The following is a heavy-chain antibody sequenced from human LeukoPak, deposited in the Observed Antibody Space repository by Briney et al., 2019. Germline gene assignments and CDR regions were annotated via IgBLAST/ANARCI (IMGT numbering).Heavy chain of an antibody. D-gene: IGHD2-21*02. V-gene: IGHV3-7*01. CDR2: IKQDGSEK. CDR1: GFTFSSYW. CDR3: AREGDCGGDCYSIDY. Sequence: GGSLRLSCAASGFTFSSYWMSWVRQAPGKGLEWVANIKQDGSEKYYVDSVKGRFTISRDNAKNSLYLQMNSLRAEDTAVYYCAREGDCGGDCYSIDYWGQGTLVTVSS. J-gene: IGHJ4*02.